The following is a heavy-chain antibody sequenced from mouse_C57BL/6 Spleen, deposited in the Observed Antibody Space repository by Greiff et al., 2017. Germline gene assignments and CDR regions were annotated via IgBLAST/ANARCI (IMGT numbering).Heavy chain of an antibody. J-gene: IGHJ3*01. Sequence: VHVVESGPELVKPGASVKISCKASGYAFSSSWMNWVKQRPGTGLEWIGRIYPGDGDTNYNGKFKGKATLTADKSSSTAYMRRSSLTSEDSAVYFCARSGAGEAWFAYWGQGTLVTVSA. CDR1: GYAFSSSW. CDR2: IYPGDGDT. CDR3: ARSGAGEAWFAY. D-gene: IGHD3-3*01. V-gene: IGHV1-82*01.